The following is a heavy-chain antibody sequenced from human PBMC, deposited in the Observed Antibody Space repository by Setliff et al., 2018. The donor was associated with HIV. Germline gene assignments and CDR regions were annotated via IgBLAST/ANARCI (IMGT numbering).Heavy chain of an antibody. D-gene: IGHD4-4*01. J-gene: IGHJ1*01. CDR2: IYYSGST. V-gene: IGHV4-31*03. CDR1: GGSISSGFYY. CDR3: ASTKVTPHGRYFQH. Sequence: SETLSLTCTVSGGSISSGFYYWNWIRQHPGKGLEWIGYIYYSGSTYYNPSLKSRVTISVDKSKNQFSLKLSSVTAADTAVYYCASTKVTPHGRYFQHWGQGTLVTVSS.